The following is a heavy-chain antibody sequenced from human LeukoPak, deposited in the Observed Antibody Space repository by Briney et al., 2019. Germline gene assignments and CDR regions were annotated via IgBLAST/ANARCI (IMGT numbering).Heavy chain of an antibody. Sequence: SETLSLTCTVSGGSISSSSYYWGWIRQPPGKGLEWIGSVYYRGSTYYNPSLKSRVTMSVDRSKNQFSLKLSSVTAADTAVYYCARLEGGAADYWGQGTLVTVSS. CDR2: VYYRGST. V-gene: IGHV4-39*07. CDR3: ARLEGGAADY. D-gene: IGHD3-16*01. J-gene: IGHJ4*02. CDR1: GGSISSSSYY.